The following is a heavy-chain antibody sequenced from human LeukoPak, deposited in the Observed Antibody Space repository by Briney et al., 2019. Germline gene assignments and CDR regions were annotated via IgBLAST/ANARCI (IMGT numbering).Heavy chain of an antibody. D-gene: IGHD2-2*01. V-gene: IGHV3-9*01. CDR2: ISWNSGSI. J-gene: IGHJ4*02. CDR3: ANHLACGSTSCPPFDD. CDR1: GFTFDDYA. Sequence: GGSLRLSCAASGFTFDDYAMHWVRQAPGKGLEWVSGISWNSGSIGYADSVKGRFTISRDNAKSSLYLQMNSLRAEDTAVYYCANHLACGSTSCPPFDDWGQGTLVTVSS.